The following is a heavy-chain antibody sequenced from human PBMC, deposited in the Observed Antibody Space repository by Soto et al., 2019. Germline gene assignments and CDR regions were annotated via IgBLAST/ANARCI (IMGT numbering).Heavy chain of an antibody. V-gene: IGHV3-30*18. D-gene: IGHD2-2*01. CDR3: VKGDCSSINCQGLYYGMDV. CDR2: IAYDGGRK. Sequence: GGSLRLSCAASGFTFSSYGMHWVRQAPGKGLEWVAVIAYDGGRKYYADSLKGRITISRDNSKNTVHLEMNSLRLEDTAVYYCVKGDCSSINCQGLYYGMDVWCQGTTVTV. CDR1: GFTFSSYG. J-gene: IGHJ6*02.